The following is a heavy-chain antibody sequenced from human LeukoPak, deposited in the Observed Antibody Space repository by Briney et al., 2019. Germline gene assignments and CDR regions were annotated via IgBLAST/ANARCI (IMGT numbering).Heavy chain of an antibody. J-gene: IGHJ4*02. V-gene: IGHV3-30*04. D-gene: IGHD3-22*01. CDR1: GFTFNRYA. Sequence: PGRSLRLSCAASGFTFNRYALHWVRQAPGKGLEWVAVISYDGSNKYYADSVKGRFTISRDNSKNTLYLQMNSLRPEDTAVYYCAIRITMIVVPPDYWGQGTLVTVSS. CDR3: AIRITMIVVPPDY. CDR2: ISYDGSNK.